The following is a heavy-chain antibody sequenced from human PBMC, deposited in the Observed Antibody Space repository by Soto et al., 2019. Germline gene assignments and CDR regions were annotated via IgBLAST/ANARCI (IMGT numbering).Heavy chain of an antibody. D-gene: IGHD2-2*01. CDR1: GFTFSGYY. J-gene: IGHJ6*03. CDR2: ISSSGSTI. CDR3: ARPTAGIHCSSTSCDYYYYMDV. V-gene: IGHV3-11*01. Sequence: QVQLVESGGALVKPGGSLRLSCAASGFTFSGYYISWIRQAPGKGLEWVSYISSSGSTIYYADSVKGRFTISRDNAINSLYLQMNSVRAEDTAVYSCARPTAGIHCSSTSCDYYYYMDVWGKGTTVTVSS.